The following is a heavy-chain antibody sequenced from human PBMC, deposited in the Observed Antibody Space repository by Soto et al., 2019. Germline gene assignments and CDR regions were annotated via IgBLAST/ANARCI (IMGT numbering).Heavy chain of an antibody. V-gene: IGHV4-59*01. CDR1: GGSISSYY. CDR2: IYYSGST. D-gene: IGHD3-22*01. Sequence: SETLSLTCTVSGGSISSYYWSWIRQPPGKGLEWIGYIYYSGSTNYNPSLKSRVTISVDTSKNQFSLKLSSVTAADTAVYYCDNSPNYYDSSGYYGPWFDPWGQGTLVTVSS. CDR3: DNSPNYYDSSGYYGPWFDP. J-gene: IGHJ5*02.